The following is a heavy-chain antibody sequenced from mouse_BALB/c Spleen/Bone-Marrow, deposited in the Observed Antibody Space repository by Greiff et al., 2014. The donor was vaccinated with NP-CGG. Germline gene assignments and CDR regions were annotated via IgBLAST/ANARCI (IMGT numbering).Heavy chain of an antibody. CDR1: GYAFSSYW. CDR3: ARGVPMDY. V-gene: IGHV1-80*01. J-gene: IGHJ4*01. CDR2: IYPGDGDT. Sequence: VHLLESGAELVRPGSSVKISCKASGYAFSSYWMNWVKQRPGQGLEWIGQIYPGDGDTNYNGKFKGKATLTADKSSSTAYMQLSSLTSEDSAVYFCARGVPMDYWGQGTSVTVSS.